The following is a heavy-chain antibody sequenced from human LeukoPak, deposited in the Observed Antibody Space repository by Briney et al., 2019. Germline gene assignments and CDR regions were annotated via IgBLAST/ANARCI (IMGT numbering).Heavy chain of an antibody. V-gene: IGHV4-59*05. Sequence: PSETLSLTCAVYGGSFSGYCWDWIRQPPGKGLEWIGSLCYSGNTYQNPSLKSRLTISGDTSQNQFSLRLSSVTAADTAVYYCTTRYGDHDYVDYWGQGTLVTVSS. CDR1: GGSFSGYC. D-gene: IGHD5-12*01. CDR2: LCYSGNT. CDR3: TTRYGDHDYVDY. J-gene: IGHJ4*02.